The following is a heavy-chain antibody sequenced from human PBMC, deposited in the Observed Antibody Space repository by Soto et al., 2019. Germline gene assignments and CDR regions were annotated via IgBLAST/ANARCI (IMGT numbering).Heavy chain of an antibody. CDR3: AKDGVVVVPAAIYFDY. Sequence: GGSLILSCSASGFTFSSYSMSWVRQAPGKGLEWVAIICYDGSNQFYADSEKGRFSISRDNSKNTLYLQMNSLRAEDTAVYYCAKDGVVVVPAAIYFDYWGQGPLVTVSS. D-gene: IGHD2-2*01. V-gene: IGHV3-33*06. CDR1: GFTFSSYS. J-gene: IGHJ4*02. CDR2: ICYDGSNQ.